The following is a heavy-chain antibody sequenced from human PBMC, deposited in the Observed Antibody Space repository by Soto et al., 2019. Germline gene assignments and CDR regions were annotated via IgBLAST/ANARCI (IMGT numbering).Heavy chain of an antibody. CDR3: ARVRPYCSSTSCNYYYSMDV. CDR2: IYYSGST. Sequence: SETLSLTCTVSGGSISSYYWSWIRQPPGKGLEWIGYIYYSGSTNYNPSLKSRVTISVDTSKNQFSLKLSSVTAADTAVYYCARVRPYCSSTSCNYYYSMDVWGKGTPVTVSS. D-gene: IGHD2-2*01. V-gene: IGHV4-59*01. J-gene: IGHJ6*03. CDR1: GGSISSYY.